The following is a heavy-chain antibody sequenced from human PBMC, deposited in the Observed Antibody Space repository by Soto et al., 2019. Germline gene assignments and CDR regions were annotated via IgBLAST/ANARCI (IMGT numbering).Heavy chain of an antibody. V-gene: IGHV3-11*01. J-gene: IGHJ6*03. CDR3: ARDSVSPPFYYYYMDV. Sequence: ESGGGLVKPGGSLRLSCAASGFTFSDYYMSWIRQAPGKGLEWVSYISSSGSTIYYADSVKGRFTISRDNAKNSLYLQMNSLRAEDTAVYYCARDSVSPPFYYYYMDVWGKGTTVTVSS. CDR2: ISSSGSTI. CDR1: GFTFSDYY.